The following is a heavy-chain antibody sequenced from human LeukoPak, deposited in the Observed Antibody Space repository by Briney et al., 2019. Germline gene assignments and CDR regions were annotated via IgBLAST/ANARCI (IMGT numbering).Heavy chain of an antibody. J-gene: IGHJ4*02. CDR3: TRDGQYGEPFDY. D-gene: IGHD4-17*01. Sequence: GGSLRLSCAASGFIFTTYWMHWVRQAPGKGLVWVARINIDGSNTYYADSVKGRFTISRDNAKNMVFLQMTSLRAEDTAVYYCTRDGQYGEPFDYWGQGTLVTVSS. CDR2: INIDGSNT. V-gene: IGHV3-74*01. CDR1: GFIFTTYW.